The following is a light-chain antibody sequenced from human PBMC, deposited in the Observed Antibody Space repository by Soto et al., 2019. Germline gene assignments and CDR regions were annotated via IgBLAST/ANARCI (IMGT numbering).Light chain of an antibody. V-gene: IGKV3-11*01. J-gene: IGKJ1*01. CDR2: DAS. CDR3: QQRSSWWT. Sequence: EIVLTQSPATLSLSPGERATLSCRASQSVSTFLAWYQQKPGQAPRLLIYDASTRATGIPARFSGSGSGTDFTLTISSLEPEDFAVYYWQQRSSWWTFGQGTKVEIK. CDR1: QSVSTF.